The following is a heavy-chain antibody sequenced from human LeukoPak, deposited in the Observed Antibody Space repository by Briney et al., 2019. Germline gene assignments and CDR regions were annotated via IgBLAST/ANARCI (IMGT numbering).Heavy chain of an antibody. D-gene: IGHD3-16*01. J-gene: IGHJ3*02. V-gene: IGHV4-39*01. CDR3: ASGTMITCDIDI. CDR1: GDSISSSNYY. Sequence: SETLSLTCTVSGDSISSSNYYWGWIRQPPGKVLEWIGRIYYSGSTYYNPSLKSRVTISVDTSKNQFSLKLSPVTASHTDVYYSASGTMITCDIDIWGQGTMVTVSS. CDR2: IYYSGST.